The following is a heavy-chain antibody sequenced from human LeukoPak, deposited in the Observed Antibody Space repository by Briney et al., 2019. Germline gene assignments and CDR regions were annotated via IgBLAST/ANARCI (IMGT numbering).Heavy chain of an antibody. CDR1: GYTFTDLY. V-gene: IGHV1-2*06. Sequence: ASVKVSCKTSGYTFTDLYIHWVQQAPGQGLEWMGRVNPNSGGTDYAQKFQGRVTMTRDTSIGTAYMELNRLRSDDTAVYFCARGEVVPAAISYYYYGVAVWGQGTTVTVSS. J-gene: IGHJ6*02. CDR3: ARGEVVPAAISYYYYGVAV. D-gene: IGHD2-2*02. CDR2: VNPNSGGT.